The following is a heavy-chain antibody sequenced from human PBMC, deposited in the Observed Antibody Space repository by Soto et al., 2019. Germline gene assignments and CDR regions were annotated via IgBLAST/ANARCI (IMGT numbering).Heavy chain of an antibody. J-gene: IGHJ5*02. V-gene: IGHV4-31*03. Sequence: QVQLQESGPGLVKPSQTLSLTCTVSGGSISSGGYYWSWIRQHPGKGLEWIGYIYYSGSTYYNPSLTSRVTISVDTSKNQFSLKLSSVTAADTAVYYCAREGWLRGSWFDPWGQGTLVTVSS. CDR2: IYYSGST. CDR3: AREGWLRGSWFDP. D-gene: IGHD5-12*01. CDR1: GGSISSGGYY.